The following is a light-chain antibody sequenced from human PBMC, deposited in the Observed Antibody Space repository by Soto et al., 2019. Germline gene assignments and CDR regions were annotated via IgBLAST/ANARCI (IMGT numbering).Light chain of an antibody. CDR1: QSVSSSY. CDR2: GAS. Sequence: EIVLTQSPGTLSLSPGERATLSCRASQSVSSSYLAWYQQKPGQAPRLLIYGASSRATGIPDRFSGSGSGTDFTLTISRLEPEDFALYYCQQYSAFPLSFGGGTKLDIK. V-gene: IGKV3-20*01. CDR3: QQYSAFPLS. J-gene: IGKJ4*01.